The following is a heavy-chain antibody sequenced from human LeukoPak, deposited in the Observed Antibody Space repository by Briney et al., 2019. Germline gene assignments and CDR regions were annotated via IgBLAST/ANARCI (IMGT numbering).Heavy chain of an antibody. CDR2: ISSSSSTI. CDR1: GFTFSSYS. V-gene: IGHV3-48*04. CDR3: ARDDGRYCSSTSCYGGGDY. J-gene: IGHJ4*02. Sequence: PGGSLRLSCAASGFTFSSYSMNWVRQAPGKGLEWVSYISSSSSTIYYADSVKGRFTISRDNAKNSLYLQMNSLRAEDTAVYYCARDDGRYCSSTSCYGGGDYWGQGTLVTVSS. D-gene: IGHD2-2*01.